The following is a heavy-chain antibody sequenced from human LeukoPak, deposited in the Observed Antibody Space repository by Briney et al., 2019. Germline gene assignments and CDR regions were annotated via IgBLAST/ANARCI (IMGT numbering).Heavy chain of an antibody. D-gene: IGHD6-13*01. J-gene: IGHJ4*02. CDR3: ARRYSSSWYSYDY. Sequence: GGCLRLSCAASGFTFSSYEMNWVRQAPGKGLEWVSYISSSGSNIYYADSVKGRFTISRDNAKNSLYLQMNSLRAEDTAVYYCARRYSSSWYSYDYWGQGTLVTVSS. V-gene: IGHV3-48*03. CDR1: GFTFSSYE. CDR2: ISSSGSNI.